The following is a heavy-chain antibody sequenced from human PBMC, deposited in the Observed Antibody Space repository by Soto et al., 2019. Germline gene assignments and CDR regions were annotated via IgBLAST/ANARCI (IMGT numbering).Heavy chain of an antibody. CDR2: INAGNGNT. Sequence: GASVKVSCKASGYTFTSYAMHWVRQAPGQRLEWMGWINAGNGNTKYSQKFQGRVTITRDTSASTAYMELSSLRSEDTAVYYCARDGAVNSDYYGSGSYGAYYYYYGMDAWGQGTTVTVSS. J-gene: IGHJ6*02. V-gene: IGHV1-3*01. CDR3: ARDGAVNSDYYGSGSYGAYYYYYGMDA. CDR1: GYTFTSYA. D-gene: IGHD3-10*01.